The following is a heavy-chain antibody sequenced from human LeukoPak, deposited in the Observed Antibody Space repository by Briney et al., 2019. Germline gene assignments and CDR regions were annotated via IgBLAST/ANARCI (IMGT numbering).Heavy chain of an antibody. D-gene: IGHD3-10*01. CDR1: GFTFDDYG. CDR3: AKDKYYYGSGSTIFDY. V-gene: IGHV3-20*04. CDR2: INWNGGST. Sequence: TGGSLRLSCAASGFTFDDYGMSWVRQAPGKGLEWVSGINWNGGSTGYADSVKGRFTISRDNAKNSLYLQMNSLRAEDTALYYCAKDKYYYGSGSTIFDYWGQGTLVTVSS. J-gene: IGHJ4*02.